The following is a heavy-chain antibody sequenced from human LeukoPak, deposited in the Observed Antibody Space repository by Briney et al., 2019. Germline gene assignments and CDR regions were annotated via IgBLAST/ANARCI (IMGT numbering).Heavy chain of an antibody. V-gene: IGHV3-23*01. CDR3: AKGDTAMAPFDY. J-gene: IGHJ4*02. D-gene: IGHD5-18*01. Sequence: SSICRSCRTTYYADSVKVRFTISRENYKNTLYMQMNRLRAEDTAVYYCAKGDTAMAPFDYGGQGTLVTVSA. CDR2: ICRSCRTT.